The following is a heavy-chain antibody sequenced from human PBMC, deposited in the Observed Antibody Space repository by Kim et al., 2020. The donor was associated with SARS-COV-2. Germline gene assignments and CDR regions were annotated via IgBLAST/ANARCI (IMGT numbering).Heavy chain of an antibody. D-gene: IGHD2-2*02. CDR3: AKSKTTSCYTSIDY. V-gene: IGHV3-23*01. J-gene: IGHJ4*02. CDR1: GFTFSSFA. CDR2: ISGIGDTT. Sequence: GGSLRLSCAAPGFTFSSFAMSWVRQAPGKGLEWVTAISGIGDTTYYADSVKGRFTISRDNSKSTWYLQMNSLRAEDTAVYYCAKSKTTSCYTSIDYWGQG.